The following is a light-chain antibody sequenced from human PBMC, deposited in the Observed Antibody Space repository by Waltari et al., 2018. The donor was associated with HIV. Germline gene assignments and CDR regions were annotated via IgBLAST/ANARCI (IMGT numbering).Light chain of an antibody. Sequence: QSVLTQPPSASGTPGQRVTISCSGRSSHIGSNYVYCSQHLPGTTPKLLIYRDTQRPSSVPDRFSGSKSGTSASLAISGLRSEDEADYYCAAWDDSLSPHVVFGAGTKLTVL. J-gene: IGLJ2*01. V-gene: IGLV1-47*01. CDR2: RDT. CDR1: SSHIGSNY. CDR3: AAWDDSLSPHVV.